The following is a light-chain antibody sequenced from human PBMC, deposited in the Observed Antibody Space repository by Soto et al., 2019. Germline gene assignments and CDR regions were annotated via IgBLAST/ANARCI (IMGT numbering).Light chain of an antibody. CDR2: GAS. J-gene: IGKJ2*01. Sequence: EIVMTQSPATLSLSPGERAALSCRASQRINSELAWYQQKPGQPPRLLIYGASTRATGVPARFTGSESGSEFTLTISGLQSEDFAVYYCQQGHNWPLTFAQGTRLEI. CDR3: QQGHNWPLT. CDR1: QRINSE. V-gene: IGKV3-15*01.